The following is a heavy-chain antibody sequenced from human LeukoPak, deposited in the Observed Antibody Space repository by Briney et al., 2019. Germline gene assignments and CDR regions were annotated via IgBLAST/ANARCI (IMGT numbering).Heavy chain of an antibody. V-gene: IGHV5-51*01. Sequence: GESLKISCKGSGSSFTSYWIGWVRQMPGKGLEWMGIIYPGDSDTRYSPSFQGQVTISADKSISTAYLQWSSLKASDTAMYYCASGYCGGDCHWAFDIWGQGTMVTVSS. CDR1: GSSFTSYW. D-gene: IGHD2-21*02. CDR3: ASGYCGGDCHWAFDI. J-gene: IGHJ3*02. CDR2: IYPGDSDT.